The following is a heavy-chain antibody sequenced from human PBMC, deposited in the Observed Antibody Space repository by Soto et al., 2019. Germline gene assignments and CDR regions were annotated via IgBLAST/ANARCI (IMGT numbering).Heavy chain of an antibody. D-gene: IGHD1-26*01. CDR1: DGSISSYY. J-gene: IGHJ4*02. CDR2: IYDSGST. Sequence: PSETLSLTCTVSDGSISSYYWSWLRQPPGKGLEWIGYIYDSGSTLYNPSLKSRVTISVDRPNNQFSLKLRSVTAADTAIYYCAGDIRSGSYRFDYWGQGTLVTV. V-gene: IGHV4-59*08. CDR3: AGDIRSGSYRFDY.